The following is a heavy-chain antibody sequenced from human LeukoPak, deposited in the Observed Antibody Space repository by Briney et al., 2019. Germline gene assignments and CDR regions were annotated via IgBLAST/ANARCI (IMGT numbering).Heavy chain of an antibody. V-gene: IGHV1-8*01. J-gene: IGHJ6*02. CDR2: MNPNSGNT. CDR3: ARVRPRWYYYGMDV. Sequence: GASVKVSCKPSGYTFTSYDINWVRQATGQGLEWMGRMNPNSGNTGYAQKFQGRVTMTRNTSISTAYMELSSLRSEDTAVYYCARVRPRWYYYGMDVWGQGTTVTVSS. D-gene: IGHD5-12*01. CDR1: GYTFTSYD.